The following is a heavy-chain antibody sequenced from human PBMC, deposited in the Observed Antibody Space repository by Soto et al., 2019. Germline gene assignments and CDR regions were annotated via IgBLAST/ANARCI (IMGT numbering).Heavy chain of an antibody. CDR2: ISYDGSNK. V-gene: IGHV3-30-3*01. D-gene: IGHD3-3*01. Sequence: QVPLVESGGGVVQPGRSLRLSCAASGFTFSSYAMHWVRQAPGKGLEWVAVISYDGSNKYYADSVKGRFTISRDNSKNTLYLQMNSLRAEDTAVYYCARGLQLRFLDLFDYWGQGTLVTVSS. J-gene: IGHJ4*02. CDR3: ARGLQLRFLDLFDY. CDR1: GFTFSSYA.